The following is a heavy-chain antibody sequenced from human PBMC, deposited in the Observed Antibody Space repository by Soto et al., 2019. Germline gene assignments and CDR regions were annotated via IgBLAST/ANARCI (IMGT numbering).Heavy chain of an antibody. J-gene: IGHJ4*02. D-gene: IGHD1-20*01. CDR3: ARTVWDY. CDR1: GFTFSSYA. CDR2: ISYDGSNK. V-gene: IGHV3-30-3*01. Sequence: GRSLRLSCAASGFTFSSYAMHWVRQAPGKGLEWVAVISYDGSNKYYADSVKGRFTISRDNSKNTLYLQMNSLRAEDTAVYYCARTVWDYWGQGTLVTVSS.